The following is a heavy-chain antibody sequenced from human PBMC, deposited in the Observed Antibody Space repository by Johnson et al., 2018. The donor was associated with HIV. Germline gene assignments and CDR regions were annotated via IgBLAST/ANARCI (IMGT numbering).Heavy chain of an antibody. CDR2: INWNGGST. D-gene: IGHD3-10*01. Sequence: VQLVESGGGVVRPGGSLRLSCAASGFTFDDYGMSWVRQAPGTGLEWVSGINWNGGSTGYADSVKGRFTISRDNAKNSLYLQMNLQRAEDTALYYCARMVRYYYGSGSYYNVPWKDAFDIWGQGTMVTVSS. V-gene: IGHV3-20*04. J-gene: IGHJ3*02. CDR3: ARMVRYYYGSGSYYNVPWKDAFDI. CDR1: GFTFDDYG.